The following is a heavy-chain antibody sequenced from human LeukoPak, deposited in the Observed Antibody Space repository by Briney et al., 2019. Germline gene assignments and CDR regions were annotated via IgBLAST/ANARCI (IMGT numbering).Heavy chain of an antibody. J-gene: IGHJ3*02. CDR3: ASFRDSDN. Sequence: GRTLGLSCAVCGLTFRDTWMHWVRQGPGLGSLCVSRFTSDGSSTVYADTVKGRFTIARDNGNNMLYLYMDSLRAEDTAVYYCASFRDSDNWGQGTMVTVSS. CDR2: FTSDGSST. D-gene: IGHD2-21*01. CDR1: GLTFRDTW. V-gene: IGHV3-74*01.